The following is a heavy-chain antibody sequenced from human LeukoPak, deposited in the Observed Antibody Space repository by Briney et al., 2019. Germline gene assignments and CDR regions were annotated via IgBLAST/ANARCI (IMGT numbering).Heavy chain of an antibody. CDR1: GFTCSSYA. V-gene: IGHV3-30-3*01. CDR2: ISYDGSNK. Sequence: GGSLRLSCAASGFTCSSYAMHWVRQAPDKGLEWVSVISYDGSNKYYADSVKGRFTISRDDSKNTLYLQMNSLRAEDTAIYYCARSSGGSYPEFDYWGQGTLVTVSS. D-gene: IGHD1-26*01. CDR3: ARSSGGSYPEFDY. J-gene: IGHJ4*02.